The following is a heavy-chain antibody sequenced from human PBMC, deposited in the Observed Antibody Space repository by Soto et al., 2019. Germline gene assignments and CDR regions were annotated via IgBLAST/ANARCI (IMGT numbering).Heavy chain of an antibody. Sequence: GGSLRLSCTASGFTFSTYSMNWVRQAPGKGLEWVSFISSSSSFTYYADSVKGRFTISRDNAKNSLYLQMNSLRAEDTAVYYCARLTSGSAYYFDYWGQGTLVTVSS. CDR3: ARLTSGSAYYFDY. D-gene: IGHD3-22*01. J-gene: IGHJ4*02. CDR2: ISSSSSFT. V-gene: IGHV3-21*01. CDR1: GFTFSTYS.